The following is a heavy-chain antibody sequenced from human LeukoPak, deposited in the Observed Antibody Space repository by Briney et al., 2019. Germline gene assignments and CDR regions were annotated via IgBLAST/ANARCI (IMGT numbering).Heavy chain of an antibody. V-gene: IGHV4-39*01. CDR1: GGSISSSSYY. J-gene: IGHJ4*02. CDR2: IYYSGST. Sequence: SETLSLTCTVSGGSISSSSYYWGWIRQPPGKGLEWIGSIYYSGSTYYNPSLKSRVTISVDTSKNQFSLKLSSVTAADTAAYYCARRITMVRGVIIKDYWGQGTLVTVSS. D-gene: IGHD3-10*01. CDR3: ARRITMVRGVIIKDY.